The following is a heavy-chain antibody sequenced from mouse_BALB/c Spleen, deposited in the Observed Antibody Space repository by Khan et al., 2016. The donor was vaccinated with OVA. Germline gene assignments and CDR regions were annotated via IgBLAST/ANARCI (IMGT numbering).Heavy chain of an antibody. CDR1: GFTFSTYG. D-gene: IGHD1-1*02. V-gene: IGHV5-6*01. J-gene: IGHJ3*01. CDR2: ISSGGHYT. Sequence: EVQGVESGGDLVKTGGSLKLSCAASGFTFSTYGMSWVRQTPDKRLEWVATISSGGHYTYYIDSVKGRFTISRDNAKNILYLQMTSLRSEDTAMYYVARLAYYYNSEGFAYWGQGTLVTVSA. CDR3: ARLAYYYNSEGFAY.